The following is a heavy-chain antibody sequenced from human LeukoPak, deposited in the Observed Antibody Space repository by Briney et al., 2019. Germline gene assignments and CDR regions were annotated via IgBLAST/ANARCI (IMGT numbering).Heavy chain of an antibody. Sequence: ASVKVSCKASGGTFSSYAISWVRQAPGQGLEWMGGIIPIFGTANYAQKFQGRVTITADKSTSTAYMELSSLRSEDTAVYYCARVYKEFDVAARHYYYYMDVWGKGTTVTVSS. CDR2: IIPIFGTA. D-gene: IGHD6-6*01. J-gene: IGHJ6*03. CDR1: GGTFSSYA. CDR3: ARVYKEFDVAARHYYYYMDV. V-gene: IGHV1-69*06.